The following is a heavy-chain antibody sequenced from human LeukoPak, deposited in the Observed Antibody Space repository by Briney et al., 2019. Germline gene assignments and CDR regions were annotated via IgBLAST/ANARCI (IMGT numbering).Heavy chain of an antibody. CDR1: GYTFTSYY. Sequence: ASVKVSCKASGYTFTSYYMHWVRQAPGQGLEWMGIINPSGGSTSYAQKFQGRVTMTRDTSTSTVYMELSSLRSEDTAVYYCARESLSESSSPPFDYWGQGTLVTVSS. J-gene: IGHJ4*02. CDR2: INPSGGST. V-gene: IGHV1-46*01. CDR3: ARESLSESSSPPFDY. D-gene: IGHD6-6*01.